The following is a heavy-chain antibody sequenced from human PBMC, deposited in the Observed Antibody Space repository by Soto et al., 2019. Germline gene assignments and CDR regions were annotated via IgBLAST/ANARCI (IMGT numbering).Heavy chain of an antibody. J-gene: IGHJ6*02. CDR1: GFTFSSYG. V-gene: IGHV3-48*03. CDR3: ARRPKDYYYGMDV. Sequence: LRLSCAASGFTFSSYGMHWVRQAPGKGLEWLSYITSSGSIIYYAGSVKGRFTISRDSANNSLYLQMNSLRAEDTAVYYCARRPKDYYYGMDVWGQGTTVTVSS. CDR2: ITSSGSII.